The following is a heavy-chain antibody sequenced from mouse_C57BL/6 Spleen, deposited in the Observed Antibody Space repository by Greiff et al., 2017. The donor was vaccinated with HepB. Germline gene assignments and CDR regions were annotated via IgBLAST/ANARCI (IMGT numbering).Heavy chain of an antibody. Sequence: VQLQQSGTELVKPGASVKLSCKASGYTFTSYWMHWVKQRPGQGLEWIGNINPSNGGTNYNEKFKSKAKLTVDKSSSTAYMQLSSLTSEDSAVYYCARLEGYAYFDYWGQGTTLTVSS. CDR3: ARLEGYAYFDY. CDR1: GYTFTSYW. V-gene: IGHV1-53*01. D-gene: IGHD2-2*01. CDR2: INPSNGGT. J-gene: IGHJ2*01.